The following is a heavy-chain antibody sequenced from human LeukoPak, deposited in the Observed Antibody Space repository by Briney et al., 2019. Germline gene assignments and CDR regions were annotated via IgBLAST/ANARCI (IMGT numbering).Heavy chain of an antibody. Sequence: GGSLRLYCAASGFTVSSNYMSWVRQGPVKVLEWVSVSYSGGSTYDADSVKGRFTISRDNSKNTLYLQMNSLRAEDTAVYYCAKATFYDFWSGYYFDYWGQGTLVTVSS. V-gene: IGHV3-53*01. J-gene: IGHJ4*02. CDR1: GFTVSSNY. CDR2: SYSGGST. CDR3: AKATFYDFWSGYYFDY. D-gene: IGHD3-3*01.